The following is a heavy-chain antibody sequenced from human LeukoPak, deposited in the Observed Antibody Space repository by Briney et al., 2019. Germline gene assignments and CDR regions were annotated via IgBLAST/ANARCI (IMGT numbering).Heavy chain of an antibody. CDR1: GGSISSYYW. J-gene: IGHJ4*02. CDR3: AHRRDTAMVYDY. D-gene: IGHD5-18*01. V-gene: IGHV2-5*08. Sequence: TLSLTCTVSGGSISSYYWSWIRQPPGEALEWLALIYWDDDKRYSPSLKSRLTITKDTSKNQVVLTMTNMDPVDTATYYCAHRRDTAMVYDYWGQGTLVTVSS. CDR2: IYWDDDK.